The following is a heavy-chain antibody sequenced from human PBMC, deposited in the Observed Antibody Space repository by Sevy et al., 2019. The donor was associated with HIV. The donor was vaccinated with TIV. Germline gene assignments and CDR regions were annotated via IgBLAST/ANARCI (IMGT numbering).Heavy chain of an antibody. V-gene: IGHV3-66*01. D-gene: IGHD1-26*01. J-gene: IGHJ4*02. CDR3: VSDRDGSYPDY. CDR2: IYSGTST. CDR1: GFTVSGNY. Sequence: GGSLRLSCAASGFTVSGNYMSWVHQAPGKALEWVSVIYSGTSTFYADSVKGRFTISRDNSKNTLYLQMSSLRAEDTAVYYCVSDRDGSYPDYWGQGTLVTVSS.